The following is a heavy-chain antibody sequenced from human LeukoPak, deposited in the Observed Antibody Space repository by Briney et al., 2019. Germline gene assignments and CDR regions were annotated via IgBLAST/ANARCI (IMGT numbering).Heavy chain of an antibody. CDR1: GFTFSSYE. CDR2: ISSSGSTI. V-gene: IGHV3-48*03. Sequence: GGSLRLSCAASGFTFSSYEMNWVRQAPGKGLEWVSYISSSGSTIYYADSVKGRFTISRDNAKNSLYLQMNSLRAEDTAVYYCARDPDPGYCSSTGCYDDAFDIWGQGTMVTVSS. J-gene: IGHJ3*02. D-gene: IGHD2-2*01. CDR3: ARDPDPGYCSSTGCYDDAFDI.